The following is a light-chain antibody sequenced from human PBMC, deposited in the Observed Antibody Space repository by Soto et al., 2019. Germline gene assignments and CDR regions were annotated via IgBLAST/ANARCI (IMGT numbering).Light chain of an antibody. CDR1: QSLVHIGGNTY. J-gene: IGKJ2*01. V-gene: IGKV2-24*01. Sequence: DIVLTQTRLSSPVTLGQPASISCRASQSLVHIGGNTYFNWLQQGPGQPPRLQIYKISNRFPGVPDRFSGSGAGTDFPLTISRVEAEDVGVYYCMQSTQSYTFGQGTRLEIK. CDR3: MQSTQSYT. CDR2: KIS.